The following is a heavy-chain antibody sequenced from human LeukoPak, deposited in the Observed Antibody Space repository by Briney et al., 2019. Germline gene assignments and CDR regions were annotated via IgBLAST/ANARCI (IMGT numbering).Heavy chain of an antibody. J-gene: IGHJ4*02. D-gene: IGHD2-21*02. Sequence: PGGSLRLSCAASGFALSSHWMTWVRQVPGRGPEWVANVNRDGSETYYLDSVKGRFTISRDNSKNTLYLQMNSLRAEDTAVYYCARDHTTYCGGDCYSGYWGQGTLVTVSS. CDR2: VNRDGSET. V-gene: IGHV3-7*01. CDR1: GFALSSHW. CDR3: ARDHTTYCGGDCYSGY.